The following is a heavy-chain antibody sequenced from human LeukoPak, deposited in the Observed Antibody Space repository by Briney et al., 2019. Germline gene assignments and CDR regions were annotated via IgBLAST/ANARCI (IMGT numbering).Heavy chain of an antibody. CDR3: TTYGSGRKFDY. D-gene: IGHD3-10*01. J-gene: IGHJ4*02. CDR1: GFSFSDAW. Sequence: GGSHRLSCAASGFSFSDAWMSWVRQFPGKGLEWVRRIESKTDGGTTDYAAPVKGRFTISRDDSTDTLYLQMNSLKSEDTAVYYCTTYGSGRKFDYWGQGILVTVSS. CDR2: IESKTDGGTT. V-gene: IGHV3-15*04.